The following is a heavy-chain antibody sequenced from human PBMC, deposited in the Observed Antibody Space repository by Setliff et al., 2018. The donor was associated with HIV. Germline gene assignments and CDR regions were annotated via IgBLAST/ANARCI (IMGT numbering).Heavy chain of an antibody. V-gene: IGHV4-39*07. D-gene: IGHD6-13*01. J-gene: IGHJ6*03. CDR3: ARGARLLAGYSDRWDYYYMAV. Sequence: SETLSLTCTVSGGSISSSSYYWIWIRQPPGKGLEWIGEIKHSGSTHYNPSLKSRFTISVDTSKNQFSLKVNSVTAADTAVYYCARGARLLAGYSDRWDYYYMAVWGKGTTVTVSS. CDR1: GGSISSSSYY. CDR2: IKHSGST.